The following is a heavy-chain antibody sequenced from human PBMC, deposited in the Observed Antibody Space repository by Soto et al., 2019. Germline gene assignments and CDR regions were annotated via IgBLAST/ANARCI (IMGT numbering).Heavy chain of an antibody. Sequence: EVQLVESGGGLVQPGGSLRLSCAASGFTFSSSWMTWVRQAPGKGIEWVANIKQDGSEKFYVDSVKGRFTISRDNAKNSLFLQMNSLTAEDTAVYYCAREGPIATAGPGWFDRWGQGTLVTVSS. D-gene: IGHD6-13*01. J-gene: IGHJ5*02. CDR1: GFTFSSSW. V-gene: IGHV3-7*01. CDR2: IKQDGSEK. CDR3: AREGPIATAGPGWFDR.